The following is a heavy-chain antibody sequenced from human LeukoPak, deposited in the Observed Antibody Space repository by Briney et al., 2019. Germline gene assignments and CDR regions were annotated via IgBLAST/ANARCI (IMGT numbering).Heavy chain of an antibody. CDR1: GGSISGYY. Sequence: MSSETLSLTCTVSGGSISGYYWSWIRQPPGKGLEWIGYIYYTGSTDYNPSLKSRVAISVDTSKNQFSLKLSSVTAADTAVYYCARGSKAAPGTFDYWGQGTLVTVSS. J-gene: IGHJ4*02. V-gene: IGHV4-59*01. CDR3: ARGSKAAPGTFDY. D-gene: IGHD6-13*01. CDR2: IYYTGST.